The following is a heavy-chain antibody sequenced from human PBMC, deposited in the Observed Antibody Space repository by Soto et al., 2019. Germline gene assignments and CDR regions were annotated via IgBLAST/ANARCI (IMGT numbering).Heavy chain of an antibody. Sequence: EVQLVESGGGLVQPGGSLRLSCVASGYVFRSYWMHWVRHAPGKGLVWVSRINNDGTPNTDSVNGRFAISRDDAKNTVYLQMNSLRVQEPAVSCCARGVQGSRYFDLWGRGTLVTVS. CDR2: INNDGTP. CDR1: GYVFRSYW. V-gene: IGHV3-74*01. CDR3: ARGVQGSRYFDL. J-gene: IGHJ2*01.